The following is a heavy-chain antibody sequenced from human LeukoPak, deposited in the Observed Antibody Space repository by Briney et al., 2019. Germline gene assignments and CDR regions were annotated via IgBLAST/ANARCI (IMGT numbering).Heavy chain of an antibody. V-gene: IGHV3-7*01. CDR3: ARDHLGQQLVAY. D-gene: IGHD6-13*01. CDR2: IKQDGSEK. Sequence: GGSLRLSCAASGFTFSSYWMSWVRQAPGKGLEWVANIKQDGSEKYYVDSVKGRFTISRDNAKNSLYLQTYSLRAEDTAVYYCARDHLGQQLVAYWGQGTLVTVSS. CDR1: GFTFSSYW. J-gene: IGHJ1*01.